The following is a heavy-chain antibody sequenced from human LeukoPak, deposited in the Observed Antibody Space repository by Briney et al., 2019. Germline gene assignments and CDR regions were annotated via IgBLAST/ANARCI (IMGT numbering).Heavy chain of an antibody. CDR3: ARGRISVVTAARWFRYFDL. CDR1: GGSFSGYY. CDR2: INHSGST. J-gene: IGHJ2*01. D-gene: IGHD2-21*02. Sequence: SETLSLTCAVYGGSFSGYYWSWIRQPPGKGLEWIGEINHSGSTNYNPSLKSRVTISVDTSKNQFSLKLTSVTAADTAVYYCARGRISVVTAARWFRYFDLWGRGTLVTVSS. V-gene: IGHV4-34*01.